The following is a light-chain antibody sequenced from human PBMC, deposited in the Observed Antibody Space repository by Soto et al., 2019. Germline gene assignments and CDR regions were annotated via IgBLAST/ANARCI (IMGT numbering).Light chain of an antibody. Sequence: DTQMTQSPSSLSASVGDRVTITCRASQSISSYLNWYQQKPGKAPKLLIYAASSLQSGVPSRFSGSGFGTDFTLTISSLQPEDFATYYCQQSYSTPITFGQGTRLEIK. CDR3: QQSYSTPIT. CDR2: AAS. V-gene: IGKV1-39*01. CDR1: QSISSY. J-gene: IGKJ5*01.